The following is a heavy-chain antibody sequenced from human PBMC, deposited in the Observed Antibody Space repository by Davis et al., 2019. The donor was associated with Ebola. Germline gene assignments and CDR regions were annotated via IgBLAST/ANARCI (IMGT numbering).Heavy chain of an antibody. V-gene: IGHV3-30*18. D-gene: IGHD3-10*01. J-gene: IGHJ4*02. CDR3: AKDSSIQGFGELTYDY. CDR1: GFTFSSYG. Sequence: PGGSLRLSCAASGFTFSSYGMHWVRQAPGKGLEWVAVISYDGSNKYYADSVKGRFTISRDNSKNTLYLQMNSLRAEDTAVYYCAKDSSIQGFGELTYDYWGQGTLVTVSS. CDR2: ISYDGSNK.